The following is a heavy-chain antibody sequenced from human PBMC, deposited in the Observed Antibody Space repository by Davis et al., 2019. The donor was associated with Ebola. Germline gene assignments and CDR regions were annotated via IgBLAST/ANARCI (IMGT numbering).Heavy chain of an antibody. V-gene: IGHV1-18*04. J-gene: IGHJ4*02. CDR1: GYSFTSYG. CDR3: ATRNHYYFDY. Sequence: ASVKVSCKASGYSFTSYGINWVRQAPGQVFEWMGCIDPNNGNTYYAQKFRGRVTMTTDKSISILYMELSALTSDDTAFYYCATRNHYYFDYWGQGTLVTVSS. D-gene: IGHD1-14*01. CDR2: IDPNNGNT.